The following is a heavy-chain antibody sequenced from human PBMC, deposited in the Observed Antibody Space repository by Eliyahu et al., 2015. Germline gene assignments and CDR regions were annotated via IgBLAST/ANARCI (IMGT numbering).Heavy chain of an antibody. Sequence: QVQLVQSGPEVXKPGASVXVSCKASGYTFXSAGISWVRQAPGQGLEWMGWVSPYNGNTNYAQKFQGRVTMTRDTSTNTVNMELRSLRSDDTAMFYCARESVAGHFDTWGQGTLVTVSS. V-gene: IGHV1-18*01. CDR2: VSPYNGNT. J-gene: IGHJ4*02. D-gene: IGHD6-19*01. CDR1: GYTFXSAG. CDR3: ARESVAGHFDT.